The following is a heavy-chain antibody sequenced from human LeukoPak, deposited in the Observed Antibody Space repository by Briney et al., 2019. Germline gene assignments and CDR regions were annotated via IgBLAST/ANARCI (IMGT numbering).Heavy chain of an antibody. V-gene: IGHV3-73*01. J-gene: IGHJ6*02. Sequence: GGSLRLSCAASGFTFSGSAMHWVRQASGKGLEWVGRIRSKANSYATAYAASVKGRFTISRDDSKNTAYLQMNSLKTEDTAVYYCTRQGPDRVGATHQYGMDVWGQGTTVTVSS. CDR2: IRSKANSYAT. D-gene: IGHD1-26*01. CDR1: GFTFSGSA. CDR3: TRQGPDRVGATHQYGMDV.